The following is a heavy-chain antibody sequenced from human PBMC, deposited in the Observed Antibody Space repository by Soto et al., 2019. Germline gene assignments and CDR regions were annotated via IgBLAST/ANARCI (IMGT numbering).Heavy chain of an antibody. Sequence: GGSLRLSCAASGFTFSSYSMNWVRQAPGKGLEWVSYISSRSSTIYYADSVKGRFTISRDNAKNSLYLQMNSLRAEDTAVYYCARGLGATSDYWGQGTLVTVSS. CDR3: ARGLGATSDY. D-gene: IGHD1-26*01. CDR2: ISSRSSTI. V-gene: IGHV3-48*01. CDR1: GFTFSSYS. J-gene: IGHJ4*02.